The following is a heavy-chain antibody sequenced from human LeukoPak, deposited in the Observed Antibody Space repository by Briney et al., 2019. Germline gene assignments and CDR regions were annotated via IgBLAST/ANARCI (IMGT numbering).Heavy chain of an antibody. Sequence: SETLSLTCTVSGGSISSYYWSWIRQPPGKGLEWIGYIYYSGSTNYNPSLKSRVTISVDTSKNQFSLELSSVTAADTAVYYCARETVDILTGYYGMDVWGQGTTVTVSS. D-gene: IGHD3-9*01. CDR3: ARETVDILTGYYGMDV. V-gene: IGHV4-59*01. J-gene: IGHJ6*02. CDR1: GGSISSYY. CDR2: IYYSGST.